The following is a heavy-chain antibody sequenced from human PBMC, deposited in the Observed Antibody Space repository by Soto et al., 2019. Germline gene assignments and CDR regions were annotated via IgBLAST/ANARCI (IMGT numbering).Heavy chain of an antibody. Sequence: EVQLVESGGGLVQPGGSLRLSCATSGFTFSDHHMDWVRQAPGKGLEWVGRARNNAHSYTTADAASVKGRVTISRDDSNDPLSRQMNSLKTEDTVVYFCARVMGTSFDLWGQGTLVTGSS. D-gene: IGHD2-8*01. CDR2: ARNNAHSYTT. CDR1: GFTFSDHH. J-gene: IGHJ4*02. CDR3: ARVMGTSFDL. V-gene: IGHV3-72*01.